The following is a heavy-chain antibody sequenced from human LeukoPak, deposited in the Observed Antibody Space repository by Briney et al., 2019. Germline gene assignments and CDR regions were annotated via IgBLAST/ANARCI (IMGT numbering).Heavy chain of an antibody. CDR1: GGSISGFY. Sequence: PSGTLSLTCTVSGGSISGFYWSWIRQPAGKGLEWIGRVYSSGSTNYNPSLKSRVTISVDTSKNQFSLKLGSVTAADTAVYYCARRLPYYYDSSDRGAFDIWGQGTMVTVSS. V-gene: IGHV4-4*07. CDR3: ARRLPYYYDSSDRGAFDI. D-gene: IGHD3-22*01. CDR2: VYSSGST. J-gene: IGHJ3*02.